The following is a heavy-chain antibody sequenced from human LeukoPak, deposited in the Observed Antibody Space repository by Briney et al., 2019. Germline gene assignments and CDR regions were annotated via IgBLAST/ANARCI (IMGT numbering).Heavy chain of an antibody. V-gene: IGHV1-2*02. J-gene: IGHJ4*01. D-gene: IGHD6-13*01. CDR2: IDPNSGGT. CDR1: GYTFTDYY. CDR3: ARVPGPYTTSRFDY. Sequence: ASVKVSCKTSGYTFTDYYLHWVRRAPGQGLEWMGRIDPNSGGTNYAQKFQVRVTVTRDTSISTVYMELSGLRSDDTAVYYCARVPGPYTTSRFDYWGHGTLVTVSS.